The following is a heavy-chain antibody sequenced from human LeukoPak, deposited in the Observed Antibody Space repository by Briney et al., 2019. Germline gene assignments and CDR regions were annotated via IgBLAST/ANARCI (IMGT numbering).Heavy chain of an antibody. CDR3: ARGGPGIAAAGEYYYYYMDV. Sequence: ASVKVSCKASGYTFTGYYMHWVRQAPGQGLERMGWINPNSGGTNYAQKFQGRVTMTRDTSISTAYMELSRLRSDDTAVYYCARGGPGIAAAGEYYYYYMDVWGKGTTVTVSS. CDR2: INPNSGGT. V-gene: IGHV1-2*02. CDR1: GYTFTGYY. J-gene: IGHJ6*03. D-gene: IGHD6-13*01.